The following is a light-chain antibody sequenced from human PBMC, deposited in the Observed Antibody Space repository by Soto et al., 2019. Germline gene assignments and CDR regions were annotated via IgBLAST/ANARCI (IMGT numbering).Light chain of an antibody. J-gene: IGLJ1*01. CDR2: DVS. CDR3: SSYTTSGTPNYV. V-gene: IGLV2-14*01. CDR1: SSDVGGYNY. Sequence: QSVLTQPASVSGSPGQSITISCTGTSSDVGGYNYVSWYQQHPGKAPKLMIYDVSSRPSGVSNRFSGSKSGNTASLTISGLQAEDEADYYCSSYTTSGTPNYVFGTGTKLTVL.